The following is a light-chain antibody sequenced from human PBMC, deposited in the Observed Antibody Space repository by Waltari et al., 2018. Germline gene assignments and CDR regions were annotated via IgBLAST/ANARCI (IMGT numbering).Light chain of an antibody. CDR1: SSNIGADSD. J-gene: IGLJ3*02. V-gene: IGLV1-40*01. CDR3: QSYDSSLTASL. CDR2: GYS. Sequence: QSGLTQPPSVSGAPGQRVTISCTGTSSNIGADSDVHWYQVLPRTAPKLRIFGYSNRPAGVPDRFSGSKSGTSAALAITGLQTEDEADYYGQSYDSSLTASLFGGGTKLTVL.